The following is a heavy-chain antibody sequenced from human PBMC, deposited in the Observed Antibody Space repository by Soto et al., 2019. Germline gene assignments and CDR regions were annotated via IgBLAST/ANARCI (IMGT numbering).Heavy chain of an antibody. CDR3: ASRGYDFWSGYYLGTDY. D-gene: IGHD3-3*01. Sequence: SETLSLTCTVSGGSISSSSYYWGWIRQPPGKGLEWIGSIYYSGSTYYNPSLKSRVTISVDTSKNQFSLKLSSVTAADTAVYYCASRGYDFWSGYYLGTDYWGQGTLVTSPQ. J-gene: IGHJ4*02. V-gene: IGHV4-39*01. CDR2: IYYSGST. CDR1: GGSISSSSYY.